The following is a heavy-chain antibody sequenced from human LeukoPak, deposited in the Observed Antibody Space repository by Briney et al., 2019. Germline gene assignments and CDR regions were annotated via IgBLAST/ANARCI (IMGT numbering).Heavy chain of an antibody. D-gene: IGHD3-10*01. CDR3: ARIGNYYGSGSYLSY. CDR2: ISGYSGNT. J-gene: IGHJ4*02. Sequence: ASVKVSCKASGYSLTSYGLSWVRQAPGQGLEWMGWISGYSGNTNYAQKFKGRLTMTTDTSTSTVYMELRSLRSDDTAVYYCARIGNYYGSGSYLSYWGQGTLVTVSS. CDR1: GYSLTSYG. V-gene: IGHV1-18*04.